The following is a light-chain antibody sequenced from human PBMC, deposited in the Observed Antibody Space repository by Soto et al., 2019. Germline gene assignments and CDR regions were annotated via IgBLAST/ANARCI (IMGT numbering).Light chain of an antibody. J-gene: IGKJ1*01. CDR3: QQSYSTPPT. CDR1: QVINNY. V-gene: IGKV1-39*01. CDR2: AAS. Sequence: DIQMTQSPSSLSASVGDRVTITCRASQVINNYLNWYQLKPGRAPKFLIFAASTLQSGVPSRFSGSGSGTDFTLTISSLQPDDFATYYCQQSYSTPPTFGQGTKVEI.